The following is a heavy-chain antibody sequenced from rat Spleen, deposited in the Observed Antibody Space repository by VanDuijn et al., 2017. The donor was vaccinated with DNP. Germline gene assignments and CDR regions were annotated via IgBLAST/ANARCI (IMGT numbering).Heavy chain of an antibody. V-gene: IGHV5-27*01. CDR2: ISASGGST. Sequence: EVQLVESGGGLVQPKGSLKLSCAASGFTFSYYGMAWVRQAPKKGLEWVAYISASGGSTSYRDSVKGLFTISRDNAKSTLYLQMDSLRSEDTATYYCTTDSERGYWGQGVMVTVSS. CDR3: TTDSERGY. D-gene: IGHD1-11*01. CDR1: GFTFSYYG. J-gene: IGHJ2*01.